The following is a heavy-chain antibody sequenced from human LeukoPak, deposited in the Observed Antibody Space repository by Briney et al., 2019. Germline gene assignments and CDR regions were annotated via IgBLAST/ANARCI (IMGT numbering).Heavy chain of an antibody. Sequence: ASDKVSCKASVYTFTGYYMHWVRQAPGQGLEWMGWINPNSGGTNYAQKFQGRVTMTRDTSISTAYMELSRLRSDDTAVYYCARPYCSSTSCYDYYFDYWGQGTLVTVSS. J-gene: IGHJ4*02. CDR2: INPNSGGT. CDR1: VYTFTGYY. CDR3: ARPYCSSTSCYDYYFDY. V-gene: IGHV1-2*02. D-gene: IGHD2-2*01.